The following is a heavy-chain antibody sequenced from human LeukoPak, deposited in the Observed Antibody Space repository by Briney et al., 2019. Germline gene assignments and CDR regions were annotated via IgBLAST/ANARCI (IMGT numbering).Heavy chain of an antibody. CDR3: TTDTPSSPGYRKRYYYYGMDV. CDR1: GFTFSNAW. V-gene: IGHV3-15*01. J-gene: IGHJ6*02. D-gene: IGHD5-24*01. CDR2: IKSKTDGGTT. Sequence: PGGSLRLSCAASGFTFSNAWMSWVRQAPGKGLEWVGRIKSKTDGGTTDYAAPVKGRFTISRDDSKNTLYLQMNSLKTEDTAVYYCTTDTPSSPGYRKRYYYYGMDVWGQGTTVTVSS.